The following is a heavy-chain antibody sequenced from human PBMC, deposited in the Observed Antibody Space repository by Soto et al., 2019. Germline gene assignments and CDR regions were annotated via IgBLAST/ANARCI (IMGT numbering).Heavy chain of an antibody. Sequence: EVQLVESGGSLVQPGRSLRLSCAASGFTFDDYAMHWVRQAPGKGLEWVSGISWNSGSIGYADSVKGRFTISRDNAKNSLYLQMNSLRAEDTALYYCAKGKGPYYYYYMDVWGKGTTVTVSS. V-gene: IGHV3-9*01. CDR2: ISWNSGSI. J-gene: IGHJ6*03. CDR1: GFTFDDYA. CDR3: AKGKGPYYYYYMDV.